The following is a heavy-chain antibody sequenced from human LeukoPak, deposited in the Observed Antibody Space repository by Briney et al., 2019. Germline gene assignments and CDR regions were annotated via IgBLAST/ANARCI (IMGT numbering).Heavy chain of an antibody. CDR1: GFTFSTYS. Sequence: GGSLRLSCAASGFTFSTYSMNWVRQAPGKGPEWVSYIDSRSGTIYYADSVKGRFTISRDNAKKSLYLQVNSLRDEDTAVYYCAREVGSWYDYWGQGTLVTVSS. D-gene: IGHD6-13*01. J-gene: IGHJ4*02. V-gene: IGHV3-48*02. CDR3: AREVGSWYDY. CDR2: IDSRSGTI.